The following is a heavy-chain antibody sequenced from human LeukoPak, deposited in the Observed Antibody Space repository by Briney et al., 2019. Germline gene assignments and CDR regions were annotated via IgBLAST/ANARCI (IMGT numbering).Heavy chain of an antibody. CDR2: INPNSGGT. CDR3: ARARSLGIHYYFDY. Sequence: ASVKVSCKACGYTFTGYYMHWVRQAPGQGLEWMGWINPNSGGTNYAQKFQGRVTMTRDTSISTAYMELSRLRSDDTAVYYCARARSLGIHYYFDYWGREPWSPSPQ. CDR1: GYTFTGYY. V-gene: IGHV1-2*02. J-gene: IGHJ4*02. D-gene: IGHD1-26*01.